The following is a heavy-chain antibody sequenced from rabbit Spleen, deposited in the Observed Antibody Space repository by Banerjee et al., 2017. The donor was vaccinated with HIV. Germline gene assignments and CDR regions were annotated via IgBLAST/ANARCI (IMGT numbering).Heavy chain of an antibody. V-gene: IGHV1S45*01. J-gene: IGHJ4*01. CDR1: GFTLSSYYM. Sequence: QEQLVESGGGLVQPGGSLKLSCKASGFTLSSYYMNWVRQAPGKGLEWIGCINTGSGSTWYASWAKGRFTISKTSSTTVTLQMTSLTAADTATYFCANYGGNSGYNLWGPGTLVTVS. CDR2: INTGSGST. D-gene: IGHD1-1*01. CDR3: ANYGGNSGYNL.